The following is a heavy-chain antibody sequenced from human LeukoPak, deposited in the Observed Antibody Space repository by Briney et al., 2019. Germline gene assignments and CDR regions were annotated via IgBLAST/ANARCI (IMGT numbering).Heavy chain of an antibody. CDR3: AKGNQWLLHYNWFDP. V-gene: IGHV3-21*04. Sequence: GGSLRLSCAASGFTFSSYSMNWVRQAPGKGLEWVSSISSSSSYIYYADSVKGRFTISRDNAKNSLYLQMNSLRAEDTALYYCAKGNQWLLHYNWFDPWGQGTLVTVSS. CDR2: ISSSSSYI. D-gene: IGHD6-19*01. CDR1: GFTFSSYS. J-gene: IGHJ5*02.